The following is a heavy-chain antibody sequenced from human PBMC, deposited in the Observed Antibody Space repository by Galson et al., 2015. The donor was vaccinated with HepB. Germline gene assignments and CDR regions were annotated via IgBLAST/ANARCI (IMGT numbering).Heavy chain of an antibody. J-gene: IGHJ3*02. CDR3: ARHPIYDYGDAFDM. D-gene: IGHD4/OR15-4a*01. CDR1: GFSFSDYW. CDR2: VNSDGTSF. V-gene: IGHV3-74*03. Sequence: SLRLSCAVSGFSFSDYWMHWVRQVPGKGLAWVARVNSDGTSFTYADSVKGRFTISRDNVKNRVFLQMNSLRAGDTAVYYCARHPIYDYGDAFDMWGQGTMVTVSS.